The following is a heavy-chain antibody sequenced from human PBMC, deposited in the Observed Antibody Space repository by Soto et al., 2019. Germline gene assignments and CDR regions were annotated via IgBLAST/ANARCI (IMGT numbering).Heavy chain of an antibody. V-gene: IGHV1-18*01. Sequence: ASVKVSCKASGYTFTSYAMHWVRQAPGQGLEWMGWISAYNGNTNYAQKFQGRVTMTTDTSTSTAYMELRSLRSDDTAVYYCARLSGDDAFDIWGQGTMVTVSS. CDR2: ISAYNGNT. J-gene: IGHJ3*02. D-gene: IGHD3-10*01. CDR3: ARLSGDDAFDI. CDR1: GYTFTSYA.